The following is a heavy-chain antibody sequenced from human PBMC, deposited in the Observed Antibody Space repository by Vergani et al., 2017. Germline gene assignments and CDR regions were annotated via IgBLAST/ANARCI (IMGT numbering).Heavy chain of an antibody. CDR2: IWYDGSNK. V-gene: IGHV3-33*01. CDR1: GFTFSSYG. J-gene: IGHJ4*02. Sequence: QVQLVESGGGVFQPGRSLRLSCAASGFTFSSYGMHWVRQAPGKGLEWVAVIWYDGSNKYYADSVKGRFTISRDNSKNTLYLQMNSLRAADTAVYYCAIDSNRSYYSRSVGYFDYWGQGTLVTVSS. D-gene: IGHD6-6*01. CDR3: AIDSNRSYYSRSVGYFDY.